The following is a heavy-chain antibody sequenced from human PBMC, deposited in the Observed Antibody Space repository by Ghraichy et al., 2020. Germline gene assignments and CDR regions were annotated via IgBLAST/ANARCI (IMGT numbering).Heavy chain of an antibody. Sequence: GGSLRLSCAASGFIVSSNYMSWVRQAPGKGLEWVSVIYSGGSTYYADSVKGRFTISRDNSKNTVFLQMNTLRAEDTAVYYCATWGGYSNGWYVFDYWGQGTLVTVSS. CDR2: IYSGGST. CDR1: GFIVSSNY. CDR3: ATWGGYSNGWYVFDY. D-gene: IGHD6-19*01. V-gene: IGHV3-66*01. J-gene: IGHJ4*02.